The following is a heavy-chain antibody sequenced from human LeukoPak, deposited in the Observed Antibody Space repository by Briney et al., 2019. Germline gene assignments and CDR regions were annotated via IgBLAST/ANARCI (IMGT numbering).Heavy chain of an antibody. J-gene: IGHJ6*03. CDR1: GGSISSSSYY. CDR3: ARVCPYYYYYMDV. CDR2: IYYSGST. Sequence: SETLSLTCTVSGGSISSSSYYWGWIRQPPGKGLEWIGSIYYSGSTHYNPSLKSRVTILVDTSKNQFSLKLSSVTAADTAVYYCARVCPYYYYYMDVWGKGTTVTVSS. V-gene: IGHV4-39*07.